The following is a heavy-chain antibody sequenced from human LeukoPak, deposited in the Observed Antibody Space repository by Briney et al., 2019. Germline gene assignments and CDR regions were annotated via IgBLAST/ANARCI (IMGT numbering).Heavy chain of an antibody. CDR3: ATTGGLSFFDY. CDR2: ISGSGGST. V-gene: IGHV3-23*01. D-gene: IGHD7-27*01. J-gene: IGHJ4*02. CDR1: GFTFSSYG. Sequence: GGSLRLSCAASGFTFSSYGMHWVRQAPGKGLEWVSAISGSGGSTYYADSVKGRFTISRDNSKNTLYLQMNSLRAEDTAVYYCATTGGLSFFDYWGQGTLVTVSS.